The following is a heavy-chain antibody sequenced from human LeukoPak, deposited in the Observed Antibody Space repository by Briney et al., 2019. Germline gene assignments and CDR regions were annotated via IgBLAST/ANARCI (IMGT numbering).Heavy chain of an antibody. CDR1: GFTLDDYA. CDR3: AKALGFHYDSSGYYN. V-gene: IGHV3-9*01. CDR2: ISWNSGSI. Sequence: GGSLRLSCAASGFTLDDYAMHWVRQAPGKGLEWVSGISWNSGSIGYADSVKGRFTISRDNAKNSLYLQMNSLRAEDTALYYCAKALGFHYDSSGYYNRGQGTLVTVSS. D-gene: IGHD3-22*01. J-gene: IGHJ4*02.